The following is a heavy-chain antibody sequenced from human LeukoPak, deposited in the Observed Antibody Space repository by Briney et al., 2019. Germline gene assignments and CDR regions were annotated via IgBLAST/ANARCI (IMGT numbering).Heavy chain of an antibody. CDR3: ARDRTLAYCGGDCYRFGMDV. Sequence: GGSLRLSCAASGFIFSTYAMTWVRQAPGKGLEWVSGISGGGGTTYYTDSVEGRFTISRDNSKDMVYLQMSSLRAEDTAVYYCARDRTLAYCGGDCYRFGMDVWGQGTTVTVSS. J-gene: IGHJ6*02. V-gene: IGHV3-23*01. CDR2: ISGGGGTT. CDR1: GFIFSTYA. D-gene: IGHD2-21*02.